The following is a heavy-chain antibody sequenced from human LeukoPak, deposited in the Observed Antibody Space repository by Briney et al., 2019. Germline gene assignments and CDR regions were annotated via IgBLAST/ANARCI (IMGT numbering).Heavy chain of an antibody. CDR1: GGSISSYY. Sequence: SETLSLTCTVSGGSISSYYWSWIRQPPGKGLEWIGYIYYSGGTNYNPSLKSRVTISVDTSKNQFSLKLSSVTAADTAVYYCARHVWLQPFDYWGQGTLVTVSS. V-gene: IGHV4-59*08. CDR2: IYYSGGT. D-gene: IGHD3-9*01. J-gene: IGHJ4*02. CDR3: ARHVWLQPFDY.